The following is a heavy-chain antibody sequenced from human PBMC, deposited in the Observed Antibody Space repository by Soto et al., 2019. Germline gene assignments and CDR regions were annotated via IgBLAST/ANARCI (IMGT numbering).Heavy chain of an antibody. CDR3: TRGIQLWS. D-gene: IGHD5-18*01. CDR1: GGTFSNYA. J-gene: IGHJ5*02. CDR2: IIPLSGTP. Sequence: QVQLVQSGAEMKKPGSSVKVSCKASGGTFSNYALTWVRQAPGQGLEWMGGIIPLSGTPNYAQKFQGRVTITADKSTTTVYMELSSLRSEDTAVYYCTRGIQLWSWGQGTLVTVSS. V-gene: IGHV1-69*06.